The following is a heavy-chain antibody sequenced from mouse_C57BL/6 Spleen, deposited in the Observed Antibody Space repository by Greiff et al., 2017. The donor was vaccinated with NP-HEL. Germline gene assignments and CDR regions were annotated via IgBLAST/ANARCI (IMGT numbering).Heavy chain of an antibody. J-gene: IGHJ1*03. V-gene: IGHV1-82*01. Sequence: QVQLQQSGPELVKPGASVKISCKASGYAFSSSWMNWVKQRPGKGLEWIGRIYPGDGNTNYNGKFKGKATLTADKSSSTSYLQLSSLTSEDSAVYFCVRYYYGSSYWYFDVRGTGTTVTVPS. CDR1: GYAFSSSW. CDR2: IYPGDGNT. CDR3: VRYYYGSSYWYFDV. D-gene: IGHD1-1*01.